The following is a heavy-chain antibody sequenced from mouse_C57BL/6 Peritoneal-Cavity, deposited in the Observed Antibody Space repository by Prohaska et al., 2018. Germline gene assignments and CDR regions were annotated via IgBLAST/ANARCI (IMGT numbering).Heavy chain of an antibody. J-gene: IGHJ4*01. D-gene: IGHD1-1*01. CDR1: GYTFTDYY. CDR3: AREEFYYGSSRYYYAMDY. CDR2: INPSNGGT. V-gene: IGHV1-53*01. Sequence: PGASVKISCKASGYTFTDYYMNWVKQRPGQGLEWIGNINPSNGGTNYNEKFKSKATLTVDKSSSTAYMQLSSLTSEDSAVYYCAREEFYYGSSRYYYAMDYWGQGTSVTVSS.